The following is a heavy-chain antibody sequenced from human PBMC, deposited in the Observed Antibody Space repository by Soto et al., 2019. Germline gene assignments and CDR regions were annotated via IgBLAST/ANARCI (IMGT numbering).Heavy chain of an antibody. D-gene: IGHD1-26*01. Sequence: QPGGSLRLSCAASGFTFSSYGMHWVRQAPSKGLEWVAVISYDGSNKYYADSVKGRFTISRDNSKNTLYLQMNSLRAEDTAVYYCAKEQGDREVIVGPPGLAFDIWGQGTMVTVSS. J-gene: IGHJ3*02. V-gene: IGHV3-30*18. CDR1: GFTFSSYG. CDR3: AKEQGDREVIVGPPGLAFDI. CDR2: ISYDGSNK.